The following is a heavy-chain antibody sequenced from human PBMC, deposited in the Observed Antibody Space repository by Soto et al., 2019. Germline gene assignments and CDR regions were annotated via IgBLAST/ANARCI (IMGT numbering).Heavy chain of an antibody. CDR2: INHSGST. CDR1: GGSFSGYY. D-gene: IGHD1-26*01. CDR3: ARGVGAPPRNWFDP. Sequence: SETLSLTCAVYGGSFSGYYWSWIRQPPGKGLEWIGEINHSGSTNYNPSLKSRVTISVDTSKNQFSLKLSSVTAADTAVYYCARGVGAPPRNWFDPWGQGTLVTVSS. V-gene: IGHV4-34*01. J-gene: IGHJ5*02.